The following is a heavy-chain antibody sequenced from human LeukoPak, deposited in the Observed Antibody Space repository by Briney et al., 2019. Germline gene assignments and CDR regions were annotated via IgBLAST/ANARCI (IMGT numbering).Heavy chain of an antibody. CDR1: GGSISSGGYY. J-gene: IGHJ4*02. Sequence: PSETLSLTCTVSGGSISSGGYYWSWIRQHPGKGLEWIGYIYYSGSTYYNPSLKSRVTISVDTSKNQFSLKLSSVTAADTAVYYCARGGLMTTYYYDSSGLGDFDYWAREPWSPSPQ. D-gene: IGHD3-22*01. V-gene: IGHV4-31*03. CDR2: IYYSGST. CDR3: ARGGLMTTYYYDSSGLGDFDY.